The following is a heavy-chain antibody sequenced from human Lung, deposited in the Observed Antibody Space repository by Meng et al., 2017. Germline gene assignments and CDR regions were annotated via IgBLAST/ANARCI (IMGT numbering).Heavy chain of an antibody. J-gene: IGHJ4*02. CDR1: GYNFPDYW. CDR2: IDPKSGDT. V-gene: IGHV1-2*06. CDR3: ARDEDISAAGKLFGDY. Sequence: QVQLGRAWAEVKKPGASVKVSCKPSGYNFPDYWLHWVRRAPGQGLEWMGRIDPKSGDTHYAQRFQGRVTMTGDTSISTAYMELSGLRSDDTAMYYCARDEDISAAGKLFGDYWGQGTLVTVSS. D-gene: IGHD6-13*01.